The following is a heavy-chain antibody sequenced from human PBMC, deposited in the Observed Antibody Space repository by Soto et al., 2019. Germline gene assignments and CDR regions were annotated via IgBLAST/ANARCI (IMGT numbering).Heavy chain of an antibody. D-gene: IGHD2-21*02. V-gene: IGHV4-59*01. J-gene: IGHJ6*02. CDR2: IYYSGST. Sequence: GTLELASAVSGGSSGSDDWRWVGQPPGKGLEWIGYIYYSGSTNYNPSLKSRVTTSVDTSKNQFSLKLSSVTAADTAVYYCARVRAYCGGDFQILPAYYHDRMAFPGQGTTVTGS. CDR3: ARVRAYCGGDFQILPAYYHDRMAF. CDR1: GGSSGSDD.